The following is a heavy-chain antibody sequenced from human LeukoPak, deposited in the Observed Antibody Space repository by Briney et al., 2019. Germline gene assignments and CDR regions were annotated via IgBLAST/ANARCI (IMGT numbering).Heavy chain of an antibody. J-gene: IGHJ4*02. CDR1: GFTFSSYW. Sequence: PGGSLRLSCAASGFTFSSYWMSWVRRAPGKGLEWVSYISSSSTIYYADSVKGRFTISRDNAKNSLYLQMNSLRAEDTAVYYCARDLGPREDAIRWWGQGTLVTVSS. CDR2: ISSSSTI. V-gene: IGHV3-48*01. D-gene: IGHD1-26*01. CDR3: ARDLGPREDAIRW.